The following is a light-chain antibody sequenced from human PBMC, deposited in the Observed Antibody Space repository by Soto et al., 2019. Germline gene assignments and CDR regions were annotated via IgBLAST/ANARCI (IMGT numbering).Light chain of an antibody. CDR1: QSITNY. CDR2: AAS. V-gene: IGKV1-39*01. CDR3: QQSHNMPFT. Sequence: DIQMTQSPSSLSASVGDRVTITCRASQSITNYLNWYQHKPGKAPKLLLYAASSLQSGVPSRFSGSGSGTDFTLTISSLQPEDFATYFCQQSHNMPFTFGPGTKVDIK. J-gene: IGKJ3*01.